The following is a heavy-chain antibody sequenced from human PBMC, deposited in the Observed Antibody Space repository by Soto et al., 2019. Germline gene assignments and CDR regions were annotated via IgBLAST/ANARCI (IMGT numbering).Heavy chain of an antibody. V-gene: IGHV1-24*01. CDR1: GYTLTELS. CDR3: ATGSITMVRGVPIYYYYYGMDV. D-gene: IGHD3-10*01. J-gene: IGHJ6*02. CDR2: FDPEDGET. Sequence: ASVKVSCKVSGYTLTELSMHWVRQAPGKGLEWMGGFDPEDGETIYAQKFQGRVTMTEDTSTDTAHMELSSLRSEDTAVYYCATGSITMVRGVPIYYYYYGMDVWGQGTTVTVSS.